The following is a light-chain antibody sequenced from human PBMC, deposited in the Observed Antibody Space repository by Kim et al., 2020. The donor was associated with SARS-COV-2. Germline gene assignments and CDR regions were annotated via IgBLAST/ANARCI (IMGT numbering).Light chain of an antibody. J-gene: IGKJ2*01. V-gene: IGKV3-11*01. Sequence: IVFTQSQAILTLSPGERANLSCRASQSVSSYVAWSQQKPGQAPRLLIYDASNRATGIPARFSGRGSGTDFTLTISSLEPEDCAVYYCQQSRSCPAMYTFGQGTKLEI. CDR3: QQSRSCPAMYT. CDR1: QSVSSY. CDR2: DAS.